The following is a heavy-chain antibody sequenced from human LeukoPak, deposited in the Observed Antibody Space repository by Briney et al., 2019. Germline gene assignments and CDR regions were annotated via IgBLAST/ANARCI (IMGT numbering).Heavy chain of an antibody. J-gene: IGHJ6*02. D-gene: IGHD1-14*01. CDR1: GYTFTSYG. CDR2: INPSGGST. V-gene: IGHV1-46*01. Sequence: VASVKVSCKASGYTFTSYGISWVRQAPGQGLEWMGIINPSGGSTSYAQKFQGRVTMTRDTSTSTVYMELSSLRSEDTAVCYCARFNHDQYYYYGMDVWGQGTTVTVSS. CDR3: ARFNHDQYYYYGMDV.